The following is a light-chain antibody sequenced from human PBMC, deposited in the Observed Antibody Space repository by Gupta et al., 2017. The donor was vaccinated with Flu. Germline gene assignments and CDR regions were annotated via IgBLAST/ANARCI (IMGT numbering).Light chain of an antibody. V-gene: IGLV3-16*01. CDR3: LSADTSGTWV. CDR2: RDT. J-gene: IGLJ3*02. CDR1: ELPKKY. Sequence: SGEELPKKYAYWYQQKPGQSPVLLIYRDTERASGIPERFSGSSARTLVTLTISGVQAADEADYYCLSADTSGTWVFGGGTKLTVL.